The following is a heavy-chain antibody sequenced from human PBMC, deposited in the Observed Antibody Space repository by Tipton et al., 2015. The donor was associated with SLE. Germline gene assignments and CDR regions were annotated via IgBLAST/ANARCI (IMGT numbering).Heavy chain of an antibody. V-gene: IGHV4-34*01. CDR1: GGSFSGYY. J-gene: IGHJ4*02. CDR3: ARYHYDSSGYYFDY. CDR2: INHSGST. Sequence: TLSLTCAVYGGSFSGYYWSWIRQPPGKGLEWIGEINHSGSTNYNPSLKSRVTISVDTSKNQFSLKLSSVTAADTAVYYCARYHYDSSGYYFDYWGQGTLVTVSS. D-gene: IGHD3-22*01.